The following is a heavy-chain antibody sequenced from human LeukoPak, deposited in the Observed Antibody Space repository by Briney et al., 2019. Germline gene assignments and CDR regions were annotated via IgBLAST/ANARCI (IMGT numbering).Heavy chain of an antibody. Sequence: ASVKVSCKASGYTFTGYYMHWVRQAPGQGLEWMGRINPNSGGTNYAQKFQGRVTMTRDTSISTAYMELSRLRSDDTAVYYCARDDPITILGVVSPSYYYYYYGMDVWGQGTTVTVSS. CDR2: INPNSGGT. D-gene: IGHD3-3*01. J-gene: IGHJ6*02. CDR3: ARDDPITILGVVSPSYYYYYYGMDV. CDR1: GYTFTGYY. V-gene: IGHV1-2*06.